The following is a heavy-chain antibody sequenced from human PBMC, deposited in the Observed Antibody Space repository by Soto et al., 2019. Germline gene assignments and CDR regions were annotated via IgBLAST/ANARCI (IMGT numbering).Heavy chain of an antibody. CDR2: IYYSGST. CDR3: ARGGGYSSGWAFDY. V-gene: IGHV4-59*01. D-gene: IGHD6-19*01. CDR1: GGSISSYY. J-gene: IGHJ4*02. Sequence: QVQLQESGPGLVKPSETLSLTCTVSGGSISSYYWSWIRQPPGKGLEWIGYIYYSGSTNYNPSLKSRVTISVDTSKNQFSLKLSSVTAADTAVYYCARGGGYSSGWAFDYWGQGTLVTVSS.